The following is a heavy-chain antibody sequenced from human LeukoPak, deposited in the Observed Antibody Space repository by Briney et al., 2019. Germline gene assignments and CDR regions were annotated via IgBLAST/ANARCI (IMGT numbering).Heavy chain of an antibody. CDR2: ISWNSDSI. D-gene: IGHD3-22*01. V-gene: IGHV3-9*01. Sequence: PGGSLRLSCAASGFTFDDYAMHWVRQAPGKGLEWVSGISWNSDSIGYADSVKGRFTISRDNAKNSLYLQMNSLRAEDTALYYCANEYYYDSSGFYYWGQGTLVTVSS. CDR3: ANEYYYDSSGFYY. J-gene: IGHJ4*02. CDR1: GFTFDDYA.